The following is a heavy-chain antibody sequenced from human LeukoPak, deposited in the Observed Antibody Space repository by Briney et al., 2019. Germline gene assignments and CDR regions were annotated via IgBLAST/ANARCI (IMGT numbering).Heavy chain of an antibody. CDR1: GGSISSGSYY. CDR3: ARVAGSGLDY. CDR2: INHSGST. J-gene: IGHJ4*02. V-gene: IGHV4-39*07. Sequence: SETLSLTCTVSGGSISSGSYYWSWIRQPPGKGLEWIGEINHSGSTNYNPSLKSRVTISVDTSKNQFSLKLSSVTAADTAVYYCARVAGSGLDYWGQGTLVTVSS. D-gene: IGHD3-10*01.